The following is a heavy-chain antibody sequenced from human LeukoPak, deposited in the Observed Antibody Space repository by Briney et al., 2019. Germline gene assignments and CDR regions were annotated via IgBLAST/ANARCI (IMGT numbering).Heavy chain of an antibody. Sequence: PSETLSLTCTVSGGSISSGSYYWSWIRQPAGKGLEWIGRIYTSGSTNYNPSLKSRVTISVDTSKNQFSLKLSSVTAADTAVYYCARDSCGWKSNGAFDIWGQGTMVTVSS. D-gene: IGHD6-19*01. J-gene: IGHJ3*02. CDR1: GGSISSGSYY. V-gene: IGHV4-61*02. CDR2: IYTSGST. CDR3: ARDSCGWKSNGAFDI.